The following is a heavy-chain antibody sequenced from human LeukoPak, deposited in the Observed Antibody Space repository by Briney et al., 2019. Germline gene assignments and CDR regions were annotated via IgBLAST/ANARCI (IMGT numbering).Heavy chain of an antibody. D-gene: IGHD3-10*01. V-gene: IGHV3-30*03. Sequence: PGGSLRLSCAASGFTFSSYGMHWVRQAPGKGLEWVAVISYDGSNKYYADSVKGRFTISRDNSKNTLYLQMNSLRAEDTAVYYCARGDYYGSGSSFIDAFDIWGQGTMVTVSS. CDR1: GFTFSSYG. J-gene: IGHJ3*02. CDR2: ISYDGSNK. CDR3: ARGDYYGSGSSFIDAFDI.